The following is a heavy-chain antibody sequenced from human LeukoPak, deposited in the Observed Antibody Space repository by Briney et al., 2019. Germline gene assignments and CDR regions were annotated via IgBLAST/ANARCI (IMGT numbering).Heavy chain of an antibody. CDR3: ARGRQGFHFDY. J-gene: IGHJ4*02. CDR2: IYTSGST. CDR1: GGSISSGSYY. V-gene: IGHV4-61*02. Sequence: PSETLSLTCTVSGGSISSGSYYWSWIRQPAGKGLEWIGRIYTSGSTNYNPSLKSRVTMSVDTSKNQFSLKLSSVTAADTAVYYCARGRQGFHFDYWGQGTLVTVSS.